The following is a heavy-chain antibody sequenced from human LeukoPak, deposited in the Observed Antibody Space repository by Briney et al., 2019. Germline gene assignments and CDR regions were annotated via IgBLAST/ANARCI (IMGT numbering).Heavy chain of an antibody. Sequence: GGPLRLSCAASGFNFRGQAMSWVRQGPGKGLEWVAGISGRGETTYYADSVKGRFTISRDNSKNTLFLQVNSLRAEDTAVYYCAKDVIRGAISYFDSWGQGTPVAVSS. CDR2: ISGRGETT. V-gene: IGHV3-23*01. CDR3: AKDVIRGAISYFDS. J-gene: IGHJ4*02. CDR1: GFNFRGQA. D-gene: IGHD3-10*01.